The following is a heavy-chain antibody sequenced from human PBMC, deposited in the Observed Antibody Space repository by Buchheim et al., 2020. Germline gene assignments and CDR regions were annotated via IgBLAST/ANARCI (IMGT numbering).Heavy chain of an antibody. CDR2: ISSSSSYI. CDR1: GFTFSSYS. J-gene: IGHJ2*01. D-gene: IGHD2-21*01. CDR3: ARADPPRLIEILRSNWYFDL. Sequence: EVQLMESGGGLVKPGGSLRLSCAASGFTFSSYSMNWVRQAPGKGLEWVSSISSSSSYIYYADSVKGRFTISRDNAKNSLYLQMNSLRAEDTAVYYCARADPPRLIEILRSNWYFDLWGRGTL. V-gene: IGHV3-21*01.